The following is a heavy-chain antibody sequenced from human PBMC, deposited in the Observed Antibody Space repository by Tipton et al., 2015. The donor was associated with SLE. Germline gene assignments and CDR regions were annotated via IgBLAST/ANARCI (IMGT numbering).Heavy chain of an antibody. D-gene: IGHD3-16*01. CDR2: VYYTGNT. Sequence: TLSLTCSVSGGYISSDIYYWGWIRQPPGKGLEWVGTVYYTGNTFYNPSLKSRVTILVDTSKNQFSLKLSSVTAADTAVYYCARQLGGTWRWFDPWGQGALVTVSS. V-gene: IGHV4-39*07. CDR1: GGYISSDIYY. J-gene: IGHJ5*02. CDR3: ARQLGGTWRWFDP.